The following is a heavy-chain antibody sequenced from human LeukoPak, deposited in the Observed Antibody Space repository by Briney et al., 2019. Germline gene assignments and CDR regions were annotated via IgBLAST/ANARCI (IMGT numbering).Heavy chain of an antibody. D-gene: IGHD3-10*01. CDR1: GFTFSNYG. CDR2: ISYDGSNR. Sequence: GGSLRLSCAASGFTFSNYGMHWVRQAPGKGLEWVAVISYDGSNRYYADSVKGRFTISRDNSKNTLYLQMNSLRAEDTAVYYCARDRGSNWFDPWGQGTLVAVSS. V-gene: IGHV3-30*03. J-gene: IGHJ5*02. CDR3: ARDRGSNWFDP.